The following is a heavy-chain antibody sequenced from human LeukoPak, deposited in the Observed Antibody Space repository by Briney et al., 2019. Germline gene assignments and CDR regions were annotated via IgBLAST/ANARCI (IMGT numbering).Heavy chain of an antibody. CDR3: ATSFRANTPDKLDY. Sequence: ASVKVSCKVSGYTLTELSMHWVRQAPGKGLEWMGGFDPEDGETIYAQKFQGRVTMTEDTSTDTAYMELSSLRSEDTAMYYCATSFRANTPDKLDYWGQGTLVTVSS. D-gene: IGHD1-14*01. CDR1: GYTLTELS. CDR2: FDPEDGET. V-gene: IGHV1-24*01. J-gene: IGHJ4*02.